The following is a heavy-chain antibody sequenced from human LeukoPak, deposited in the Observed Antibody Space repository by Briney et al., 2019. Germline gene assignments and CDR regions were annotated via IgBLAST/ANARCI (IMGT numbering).Heavy chain of an antibody. D-gene: IGHD2-21*02. J-gene: IGHJ4*02. CDR3: AREAYCGGDCDFPPPFDY. CDR2: IWHDGSDK. V-gene: IGHV3-33*01. CDR1: GFTFSSYG. Sequence: PGRSLRLSCAASGFTFSSYGMHWVRQAPGKGLEWVAVIWHDGSDKYYEDSVKGRFTISRDNSKNTVHLQMNSLRAEDTAAYYCAREAYCGGDCDFPPPFDYWGQGTLVTVSS.